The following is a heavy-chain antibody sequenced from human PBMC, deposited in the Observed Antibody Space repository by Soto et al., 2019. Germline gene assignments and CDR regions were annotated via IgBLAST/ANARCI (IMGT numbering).Heavy chain of an antibody. Sequence: SVKVSCKASGGTFNSYAISWVRQAPGQGLEWMGGIIPIFGPADYAQKFQGRVTITADESTNTAYMELSSLRSEDTAVYYCATLYYYDSSGYYSPSYYFDYWGRGTLVTVSS. D-gene: IGHD3-22*01. J-gene: IGHJ4*02. CDR3: ATLYYYDSSGYYSPSYYFDY. V-gene: IGHV1-69*13. CDR2: IIPIFGPA. CDR1: GGTFNSYA.